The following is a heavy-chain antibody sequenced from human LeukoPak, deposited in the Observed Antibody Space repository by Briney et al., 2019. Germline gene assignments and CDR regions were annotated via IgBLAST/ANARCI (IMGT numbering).Heavy chain of an antibody. Sequence: PSETLSLTCAVYGGSFSGYYWTWIRQPPGKGLEWIGEINHNEGTRYNPSLKSRVTISVDTSKNQFSLKLSSVTAADTAVYYCARKCSTSCYNYWGQGTLVTVSS. D-gene: IGHD2-2*02. CDR2: INHNEGT. CDR1: GGSFSGYY. CDR3: ARKCSTSCYNY. V-gene: IGHV4-34*01. J-gene: IGHJ4*02.